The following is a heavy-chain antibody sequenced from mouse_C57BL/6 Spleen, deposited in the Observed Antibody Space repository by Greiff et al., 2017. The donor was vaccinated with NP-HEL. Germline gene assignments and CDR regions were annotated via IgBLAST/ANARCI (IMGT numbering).Heavy chain of an antibody. CDR1: GYTFTSYW. V-gene: IGHV1-55*01. J-gene: IGHJ4*01. CDR3: ARSGSGADYAMDY. Sequence: VQLQQPGAELVKPGASVKMSCKASGYTFTSYWITWVKQRPGQGLEWIGDIYPGSGSTNYNEKFKSKATLTVDTSSSTAYMQLSSLTSEDSAVYYCARSGSGADYAMDYWGQGTSVTVSS. D-gene: IGHD3-2*02. CDR2: IYPGSGST.